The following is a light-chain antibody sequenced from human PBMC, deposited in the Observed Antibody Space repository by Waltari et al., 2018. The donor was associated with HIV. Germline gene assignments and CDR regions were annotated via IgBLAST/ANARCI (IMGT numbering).Light chain of an antibody. CDR3: AAWDDSLNVGV. Sequence: QPVLTQPPSASGTPGQRVTISCSGSSSNIGGYYVYWYQPVAGTAPKLLIYGKNQRPSGVPDRLSGSKSGTSASLASSGLRSEDEADYYCAAWDDSLNVGVFGTGTKVTVL. CDR2: GKN. V-gene: IGLV1-47*01. CDR1: SSNIGGYY. J-gene: IGLJ1*01.